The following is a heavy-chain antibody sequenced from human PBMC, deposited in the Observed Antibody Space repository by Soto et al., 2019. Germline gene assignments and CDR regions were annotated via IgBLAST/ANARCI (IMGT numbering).Heavy chain of an antibody. Sequence: GGSLRLSCAASGFTFSSYAMSWVRQAPGKGLEWVSAISGSGGSTYYADSVKGRFTISRDNSKNTLYLQMNSLGAEDTAVYYCAKVYNWNDMGAFDYWGQGTLVTVSS. CDR2: ISGSGGST. CDR3: AKVYNWNDMGAFDY. V-gene: IGHV3-23*01. D-gene: IGHD1-20*01. J-gene: IGHJ4*02. CDR1: GFTFSSYA.